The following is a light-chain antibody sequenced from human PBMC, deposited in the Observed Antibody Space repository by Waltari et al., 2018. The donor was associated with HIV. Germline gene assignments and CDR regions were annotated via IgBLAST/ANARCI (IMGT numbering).Light chain of an antibody. CDR3: QVCDGRIMI. V-gene: IGLV3-1*01. CDR1: NLGDRY. CDR2: QDV. J-gene: IGLJ2*01. Sequence: SYVVSQPPSVSVSPGQTATISCSGDNLGDRYVCWYQQKSGQSPLQIIYQDVKRRSGIPERVSACNSGTTATLTISGTQGVDEADYFCQVCDGRIMIFGGGTKLTVL.